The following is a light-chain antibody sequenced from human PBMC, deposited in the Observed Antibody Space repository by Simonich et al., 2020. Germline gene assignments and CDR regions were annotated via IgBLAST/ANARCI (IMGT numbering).Light chain of an antibody. CDR3: CSYAGSSTVV. V-gene: IGLV2-23*02. CDR2: EVS. CDR1: SSDVGGYNY. J-gene: IGLJ2*01. Sequence: QSALTQPPSASGSPGQSVTISCTGTSSDVGGYNYVSLYQQHPGKAPKLMIYEVSKRPSGVSNRFSGSKSGNTASLTISGLQAEDEADYYCCSYAGSSTVVFGGGTKLTVL.